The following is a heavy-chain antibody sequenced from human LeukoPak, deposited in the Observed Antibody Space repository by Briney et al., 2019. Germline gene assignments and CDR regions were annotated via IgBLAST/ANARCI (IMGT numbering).Heavy chain of an antibody. CDR1: GGSISSSSYY. Sequence: SETLSLTCTVSGGSISSSSYYWGWIRQPPGKGLEWIGSIYYSGSTYYNPSLKSRVTISVDTSKNQFSLKLSSVTAADTAVYYCASLDYYDRESYFDYWGQGTLVTVSS. CDR3: ASLDYYDRESYFDY. CDR2: IYYSGST. V-gene: IGHV4-39*07. J-gene: IGHJ4*02. D-gene: IGHD3-22*01.